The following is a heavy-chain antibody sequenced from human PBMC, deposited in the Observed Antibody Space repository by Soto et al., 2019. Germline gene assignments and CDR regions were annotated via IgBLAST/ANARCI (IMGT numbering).Heavy chain of an antibody. Sequence: SLRLSCAASGFSFSSSAMNWVRQTQGKGLEWVSTIRGSGGSTYYANSVKGRFTISRDNSKNTLYLQMNSLRAEDTAAYYCAKASYDILTGYSPDYWGQGTLVTVSS. J-gene: IGHJ4*02. CDR3: AKASYDILTGYSPDY. CDR1: GFSFSSSA. V-gene: IGHV3-23*01. D-gene: IGHD3-9*01. CDR2: IRGSGGST.